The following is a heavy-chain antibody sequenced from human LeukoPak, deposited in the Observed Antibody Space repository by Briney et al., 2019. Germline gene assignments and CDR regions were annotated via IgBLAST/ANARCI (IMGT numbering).Heavy chain of an antibody. J-gene: IGHJ4*02. CDR2: ISGSDISI. Sequence: GGSLRLSCAASGFSSSSYAMSWVRQAPGEGLEWVSTISGSDISIYYADSMKGRFTISRDNAKNSLYLQMNSLRAEDTAVYYCARDDDILTGYYKTFDYWGQGTLVTVSS. V-gene: IGHV3-21*01. CDR3: ARDDDILTGYYKTFDY. D-gene: IGHD3-9*01. CDR1: GFSSSSYA.